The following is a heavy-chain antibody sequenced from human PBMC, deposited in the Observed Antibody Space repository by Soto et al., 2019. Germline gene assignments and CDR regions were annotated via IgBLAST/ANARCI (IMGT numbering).Heavy chain of an antibody. CDR3: AKDRLWFGRATEDY. V-gene: IGHV3-23*01. Sequence: EVQLLESGGGLVQPGGSLRLSCAASGFLFRSFAMTWVRQAPGKGLEWVSGIGDTGHTYYADSVKGRFTISRDNSENPLYLQMTNLRAEDTAIYYCAKDRLWFGRATEDYWGQGILVTVSS. CDR1: GFLFRSFA. J-gene: IGHJ4*02. D-gene: IGHD3-10*01. CDR2: IGDTGHT.